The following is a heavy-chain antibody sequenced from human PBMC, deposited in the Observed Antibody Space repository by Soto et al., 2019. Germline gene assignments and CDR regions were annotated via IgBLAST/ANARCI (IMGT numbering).Heavy chain of an antibody. V-gene: IGHV3-23*01. CDR1: GFTFRGDA. CDR2: ISGSGEMT. CDR3: ARYEMTYNWND. D-gene: IGHD1-1*01. Sequence: EVQLLESGGDLVQPGGSLRLDCAASGFTFRGDAMSWVRQAPGKGLEWVSSISGSGEMTHYAESVKGRFTISRDNSKNTLYLQMESLRAEDTALYYCARYEMTYNWNDWGQGTLVSVSS. J-gene: IGHJ4*02.